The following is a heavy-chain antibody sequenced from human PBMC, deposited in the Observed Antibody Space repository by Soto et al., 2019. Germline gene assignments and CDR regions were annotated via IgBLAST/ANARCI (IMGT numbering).Heavy chain of an antibody. CDR2: TYYTGST. Sequence: PSETLSLTCTVSGDSISTFYWSWIRQPPGKGLEWIGYTYYTGSTNYNPSLKSRVTMSVDTSKKQFSLKLTSVTAADTAVYYCARQRGNYFDYWGQGSLVTVS. CDR3: ARQRGNYFDY. J-gene: IGHJ4*02. CDR1: GDSISTFY. V-gene: IGHV4-59*01. D-gene: IGHD3-10*01.